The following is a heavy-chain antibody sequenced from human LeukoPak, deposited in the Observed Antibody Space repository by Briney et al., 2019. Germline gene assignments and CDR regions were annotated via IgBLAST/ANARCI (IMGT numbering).Heavy chain of an antibody. D-gene: IGHD6-19*01. CDR2: IIPIFGTA. CDR1: GGTFSSYA. Sequence: GASVKVSCKASGGTFSSYAISWVRQAPGLGLEWMGGIIPIFGTANYAQKFQGRVTITADESTSTAYMELSSLRSEDTAVYYCARDWESRYSSGRSRFAFDIWGQGTMVTVSS. J-gene: IGHJ3*02. V-gene: IGHV1-69*13. CDR3: ARDWESRYSSGRSRFAFDI.